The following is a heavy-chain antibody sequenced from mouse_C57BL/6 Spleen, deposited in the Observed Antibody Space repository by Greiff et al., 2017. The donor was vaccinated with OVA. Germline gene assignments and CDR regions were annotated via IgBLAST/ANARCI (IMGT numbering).Heavy chain of an antibody. D-gene: IGHD4-1*01. CDR3: TRKDWEYYARDY. J-gene: IGHJ4*01. CDR2: IDPETGGT. Sequence: VQLQQSGAELVRPGASVTLSCKASGYTFTDYEMHWVKQTPVHGLEWIGAIDPETGGTAYNQKFKGKAILTADKSSSTAYMELRSLTSEDSAVYYCTRKDWEYYARDYWGQGTSVTVSS. CDR1: GYTFTDYE. V-gene: IGHV1-15*01.